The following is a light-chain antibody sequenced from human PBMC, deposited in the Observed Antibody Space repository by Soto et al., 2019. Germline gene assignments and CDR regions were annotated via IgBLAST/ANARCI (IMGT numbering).Light chain of an antibody. Sequence: QSALTQPASVSGSPGQSITMFCTGTSSDVGGYNYVSWYQQHPGKAPKLIIYEVSNRPSGISKRVSGSKSANTASLTISGLQAEDEAEYYCSSFTGSTTGVFGGGTKVTVL. CDR2: EVS. CDR1: SSDVGGYNY. V-gene: IGLV2-14*01. CDR3: SSFTGSTTGV. J-gene: IGLJ3*02.